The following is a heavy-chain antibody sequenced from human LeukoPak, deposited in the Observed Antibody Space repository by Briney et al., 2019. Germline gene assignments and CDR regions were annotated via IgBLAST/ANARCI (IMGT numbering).Heavy chain of an antibody. Sequence: PGGSLRLSCAASGFTFSYYSLNWVRQAPGKGLEWVSSISTSSSYIYYADSVKGRFTISRHNAKNSLYLQMNSLRAEDTAVYYCAREGVRGVVDYWGQGTLVTVSS. J-gene: IGHJ4*02. V-gene: IGHV3-21*01. CDR2: ISTSSSYI. CDR1: GFTFSYYS. D-gene: IGHD3-10*01. CDR3: AREGVRGVVDY.